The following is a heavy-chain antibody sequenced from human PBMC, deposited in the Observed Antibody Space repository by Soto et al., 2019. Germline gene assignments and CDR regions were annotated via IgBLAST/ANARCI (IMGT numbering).Heavy chain of an antibody. J-gene: IGHJ4*02. CDR3: ARGLPRSGVDY. V-gene: IGHV4-34*01. CDR2: INHSGST. CDR1: GVSFSDYY. D-gene: IGHD3-10*01. Sequence: PSETLSLTCAVYGVSFSDYYWSWIRQPPGKGLEWIGEINHSGSTNYNPSLKSRVTISVDTSKNQFSLNLNSVTAADMAVYYCARGLPRSGVDYWGQGALVTVSS.